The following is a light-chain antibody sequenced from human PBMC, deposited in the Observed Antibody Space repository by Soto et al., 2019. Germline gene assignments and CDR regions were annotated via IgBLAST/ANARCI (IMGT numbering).Light chain of an antibody. J-gene: IGLJ7*01. CDR2: DNN. CDR3: GTLDNSLSAGVV. V-gene: IGLV1-51*01. Sequence: QSVLTQPPSVSAAPGQKVTISCSGSSSNIGSYYVFWYQQLPGTAPKVLIYDNNKRPSGIPDRFSGSKSGTSATLGITGLQTGDEADYYCGTLDNSLSAGVVCGGGTQLTVL. CDR1: SSNIGSYY.